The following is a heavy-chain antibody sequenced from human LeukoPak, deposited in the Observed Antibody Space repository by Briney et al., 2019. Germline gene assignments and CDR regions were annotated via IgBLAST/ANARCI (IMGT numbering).Heavy chain of an antibody. CDR2: ISAYTGNT. J-gene: IGHJ4*02. V-gene: IGHV1-18*01. CDR3: AGAVAGRSLDY. Sequence: WASVKVSCKASGYTFISYGISWVRQAPGQGLEWMGWISAYTGNTNYAQKLQGRVTMTTDTSTSTAYMELRSLRSDDTAVYYCAGAVAGRSLDYWGQGTLVTVSS. CDR1: GYTFISYG. D-gene: IGHD6-19*01.